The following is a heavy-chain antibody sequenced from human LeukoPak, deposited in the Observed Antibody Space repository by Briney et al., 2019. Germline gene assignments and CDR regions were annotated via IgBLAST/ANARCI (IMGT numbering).Heavy chain of an antibody. CDR1: GFTFSSYG. J-gene: IGHJ4*02. CDR2: ISYDGSNK. CDR3: AKGERVYYDSSGYYTSPFDY. Sequence: GGSLGLSCAASGFTFSSYGMHWVRQAPGKGLEWVAVISYDGSNKYYADSVKGRFTISRDNSKNTLYLQMNSLRAEDTAVYYCAKGERVYYDSSGYYTSPFDYWGQGTLVTVSS. V-gene: IGHV3-30*18. D-gene: IGHD3-22*01.